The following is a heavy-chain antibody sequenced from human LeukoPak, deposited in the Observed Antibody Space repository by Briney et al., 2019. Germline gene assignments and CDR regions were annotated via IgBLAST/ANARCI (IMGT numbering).Heavy chain of an antibody. Sequence: GASVKVTCKSSGYIFTAYYIHWVRQAPGQGLEWMGWISPSSGDTKYSQKFQGRVTMTSDTSISTTYMELSRLTSDDTAGYYCARGYYDSGGPRLDYWGQGPLVTVSS. J-gene: IGHJ4*02. CDR3: ARGYYDSGGPRLDY. CDR1: GYIFTAYY. CDR2: ISPSSGDT. D-gene: IGHD3-22*01. V-gene: IGHV1-2*02.